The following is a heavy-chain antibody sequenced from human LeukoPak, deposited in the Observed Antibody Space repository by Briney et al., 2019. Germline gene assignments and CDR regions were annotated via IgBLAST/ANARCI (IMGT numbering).Heavy chain of an antibody. D-gene: IGHD1-26*01. Sequence: GSLRLSCSASGFTFSSYDMSWVRRDPGKGLVWVSLISGSGDDTYYADSVTGPFSISRDNYKNPPFLEMNRRRAQGPAVYYCATSPLYSGRYYRDPIDYWGQGTLVTVSP. V-gene: IGHV3-23*01. CDR1: GFTFSSYD. CDR3: ATSPLYSGRYYRDPIDY. J-gene: IGHJ4*02. CDR2: ISGSGDDT.